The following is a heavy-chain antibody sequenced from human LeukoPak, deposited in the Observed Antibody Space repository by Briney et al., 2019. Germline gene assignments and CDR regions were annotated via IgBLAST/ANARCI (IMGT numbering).Heavy chain of an antibody. V-gene: IGHV3-11*01. J-gene: IGHJ5*02. CDR2: INIGGTNT. Sequence: GGSLRLSCAASGFTFNDYYMSWIRQAPGKGLEWLSYINIGGTNTHYADSVKGRFTISRDNAKKSLYLEMNNLRAAETAVYYCATDGAGFDNRGQGVLVTVSS. CDR3: ATDGAGFDN. CDR1: GFTFNDYY.